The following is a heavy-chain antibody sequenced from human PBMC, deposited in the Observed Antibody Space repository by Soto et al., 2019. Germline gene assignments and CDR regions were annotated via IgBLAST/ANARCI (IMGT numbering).Heavy chain of an antibody. D-gene: IGHD1-26*01. Sequence: EVQLVQSGAEVKKPGESLRISCKGSGYSFTSHWINWVRQVPGKGLEWMGRIDPSDSNTKYSPSFQGHVTISTDKSISTAYLQWSSLKASDTAMYYCARRGSGEDAFDIWGQGTMVTVSS. J-gene: IGHJ3*02. CDR2: IDPSDSNT. V-gene: IGHV5-10-1*03. CDR3: ARRGSGEDAFDI. CDR1: GYSFTSHW.